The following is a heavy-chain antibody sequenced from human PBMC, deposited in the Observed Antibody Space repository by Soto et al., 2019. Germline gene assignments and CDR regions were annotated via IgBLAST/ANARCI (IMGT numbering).Heavy chain of an antibody. J-gene: IGHJ1*01. Sequence: QITLEESGPTVVKPTQTLTLTCTFSGFSLTTTGVGVGWIRQAPGEALEWLSLIYWDDSKRYSPSVETRLTITKDPSQNQVVLTMTDMDPVDTCTYYCAHRRLECSSGECFVIGAGWYLQHWGQGTLVTVSS. CDR2: IYWDDSK. D-gene: IGHD2-2*01. V-gene: IGHV2-5*02. CDR3: AHRRLECSSGECFVIGAGWYLQH. CDR1: GFSLTTTGVG.